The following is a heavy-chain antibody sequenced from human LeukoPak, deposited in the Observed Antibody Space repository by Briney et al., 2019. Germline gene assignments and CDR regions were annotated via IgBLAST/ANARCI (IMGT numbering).Heavy chain of an antibody. J-gene: IGHJ4*02. D-gene: IGHD3-16*02. CDR3: ARLGGVIANMPDY. Sequence: SETLSLTCAVHGGSFSGYYWSWIRQPPGKGLEWIGEINHSGSTNYNPSLKSRVTISVGTSKNQFSLKLSSVTAADTAVYYCARLGGVIANMPDYWGQGTLVTVSS. CDR1: GGSFSGYY. V-gene: IGHV4-34*01. CDR2: INHSGST.